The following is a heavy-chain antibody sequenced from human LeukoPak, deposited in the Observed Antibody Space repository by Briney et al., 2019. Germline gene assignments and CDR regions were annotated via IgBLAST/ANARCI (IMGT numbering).Heavy chain of an antibody. CDR1: GFSISTYD. CDR2: IRYDGSNK. CDR3: AKEYNYYFDY. V-gene: IGHV3-30*02. Sequence: GGSLRLSCAASGFSISTYDMHWVCQAPGKGLEWVTVIRYDGSNKYYADSVKGRFTISRDNSKNTVYLQMNSLRAEDTAVYYCAKEYNYYFDYWGQGTLVTVSS. J-gene: IGHJ4*02. D-gene: IGHD1-1*01.